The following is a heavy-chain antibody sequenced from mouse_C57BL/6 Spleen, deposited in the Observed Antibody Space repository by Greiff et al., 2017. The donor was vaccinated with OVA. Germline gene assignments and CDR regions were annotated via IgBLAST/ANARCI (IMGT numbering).Heavy chain of an antibody. CDR1: GFTFSSYA. V-gene: IGHV5-9-1*02. J-gene: IGHJ3*01. CDR2: ISSGGDYI. CDR3: TRDETAFAY. Sequence: EVNVVESGEGLVKPGGSLKLSCAASGFTFSSYAMSWVRQTPEKRLEWVAYISSGGDYIYYADTVKGRFTISRDNARNTLYLQMSSLKSEDTAMYYCTRDETAFAYWGQGTLVTVSA.